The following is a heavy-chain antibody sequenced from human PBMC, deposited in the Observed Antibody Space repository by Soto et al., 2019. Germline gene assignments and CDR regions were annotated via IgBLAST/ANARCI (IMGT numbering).Heavy chain of an antibody. J-gene: IGHJ5*02. V-gene: IGHV3-30*18. Sequence: GGSLRLSCAASGFTFSSYGMHWVRQAPGKGLEWVAVISYDGSNKYYADSVKGRFTISRDNSKNTLYLQMNSLRAEDTAVYYCAKDLYSDNYRYSSSWHNWFDPWGQGTLVTVSS. CDR1: GFTFSSYG. CDR2: ISYDGSNK. CDR3: AKDLYSDNYRYSSSWHNWFDP. D-gene: IGHD6-13*01.